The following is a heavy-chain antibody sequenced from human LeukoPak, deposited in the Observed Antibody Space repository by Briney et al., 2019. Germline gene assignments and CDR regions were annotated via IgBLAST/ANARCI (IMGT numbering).Heavy chain of an antibody. CDR2: INGYNGNT. D-gene: IGHD4-11*01. CDR3: VRDSNPILHGMDV. J-gene: IGHJ6*02. CDR1: VYTFTSYG. Sequence: GASVKVSCKASVYTFTSYGISWVRQAPGQGLECRGWINGYNGNTRYARKFQGRVTMTTDTSTSTAYMELKSLRSDDTGLFYCVRDSNPILHGMDVWGQGTTVTVSS. V-gene: IGHV1-18*01.